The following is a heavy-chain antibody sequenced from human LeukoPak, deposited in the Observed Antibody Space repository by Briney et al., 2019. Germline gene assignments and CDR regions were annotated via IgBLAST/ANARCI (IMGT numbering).Heavy chain of an antibody. V-gene: IGHV3-72*01. J-gene: IGHJ4*02. CDR1: GVTLSDHH. CDR2: TRDKARSYRT. CDR3: ARSANSGYYYVPEGSIDY. D-gene: IGHD3-22*01. Sequence: GGSLRLSCAASGVTLSDHHMDWVRQAPGKGLEWVGRTRDKARSYRTEYAASVDGRFTISRDDSKNSVYLQMNSLKIEDTGVYYCARSANSGYYYVPEGSIDYWGPGTLVTVSS.